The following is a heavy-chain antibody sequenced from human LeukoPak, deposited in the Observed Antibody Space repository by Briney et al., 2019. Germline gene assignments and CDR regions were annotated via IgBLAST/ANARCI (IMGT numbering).Heavy chain of an antibody. V-gene: IGHV3-30*03. J-gene: IGHJ6*02. CDR2: ISYDGSNK. CDR3: AREMGRIFGVAPRGLDV. D-gene: IGHD3-3*01. Sequence: GGSLRLSCAASGFTFNNYGMHWVRQAPGKGLEWVAVISYDGSNKYYADPVKGRFTISRDNSKNTLYLQMNSLRAEDTAVYYCAREMGRIFGVAPRGLDVWGQGTTVTVSS. CDR1: GFTFNNYG.